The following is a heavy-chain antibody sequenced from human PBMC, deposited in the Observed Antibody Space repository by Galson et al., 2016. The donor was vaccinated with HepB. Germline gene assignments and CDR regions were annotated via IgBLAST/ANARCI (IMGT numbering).Heavy chain of an antibody. D-gene: IGHD6-19*01. Sequence: SVKVSCKASGDTFSSYAISWVRQAPGQGLEWMGGIIPIFGTANYAQHLQGRVTITADESTTTAYMELSSLRSEDTAVYYCARGFAGGWFDRFDYWGQGTLVTVS. J-gene: IGHJ4*02. CDR3: ARGFAGGWFDRFDY. CDR1: GDTFSSYA. CDR2: IIPIFGTA. V-gene: IGHV1-69*13.